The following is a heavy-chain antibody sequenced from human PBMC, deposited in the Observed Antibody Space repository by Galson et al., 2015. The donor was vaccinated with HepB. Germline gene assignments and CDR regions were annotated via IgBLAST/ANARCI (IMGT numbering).Heavy chain of an antibody. CDR1: GDSVSRNSAA. D-gene: IGHD2-15*01. V-gene: IGHV6-1*01. CDR3: ARDIVVVVAATVHTYYYYYGMDV. J-gene: IGHJ6*02. CDR2: TYYRSKWYN. Sequence: CAISGDSVSRNSAAWNWIRQSPSRGLEWLGRTYYRSKWYNDYAVSAKSRITINPDTSKNQFSLQLNSVTPEDTVVYYCARDIVVVVAATVHTYYYYYGMDVWGQGTTVTVSS.